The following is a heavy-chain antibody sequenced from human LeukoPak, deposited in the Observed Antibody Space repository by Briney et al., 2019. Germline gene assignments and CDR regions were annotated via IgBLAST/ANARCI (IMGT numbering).Heavy chain of an antibody. CDR3: ARGRYCSSTICYGFYYYYYMDV. Sequence: ASVKVSCKASGYTFTNYDINWVRQATGQGLEWMGWMNPNSGNTGYAQKFQGRVTMTRNTSISTAYMELSSLRSEDTAVYYCARGRYCSSTICYGFYYYYYMDVWGKGTTVTISS. CDR2: MNPNSGNT. D-gene: IGHD2-2*01. V-gene: IGHV1-8*02. J-gene: IGHJ6*03. CDR1: GYTFTNYD.